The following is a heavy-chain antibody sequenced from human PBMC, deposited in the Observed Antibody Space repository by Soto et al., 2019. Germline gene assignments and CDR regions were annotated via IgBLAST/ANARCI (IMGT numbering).Heavy chain of an antibody. CDR3: ASHHTSGWLYFDS. V-gene: IGHV3-11*01. D-gene: IGHD6-19*01. CDR2: ISSSGRAI. Sequence: QLQLLESGGDLVKPGGSLRLSCAASGFTVSGNDLSWIRQAPGKGLEWVSSISSSGRAIYYADSVKGRFTISRDNAKDSLYLQMSSLRAGDTAIYSCASHHTSGWLYFDSWGEGTLVTVSS. J-gene: IGHJ4*02. CDR1: GFTVSGND.